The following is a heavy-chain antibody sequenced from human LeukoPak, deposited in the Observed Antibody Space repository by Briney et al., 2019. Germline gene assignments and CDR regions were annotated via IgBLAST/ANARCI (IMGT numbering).Heavy chain of an antibody. V-gene: IGHV4-59*01. D-gene: IGHD3-16*01. CDR2: IYYSGST. CDR1: GGSISSYY. Sequence: KSSETLSLTCTVSGGSISSYYWSWIRQPPGQVLEWIGYIYYSGSTNYNPSLKSRVTISVDTSKNQFSLKLTSVTAADTAVYYCARIMDTAWGMDVWGQGTTVTVSS. CDR3: ARIMDTAWGMDV. J-gene: IGHJ6*02.